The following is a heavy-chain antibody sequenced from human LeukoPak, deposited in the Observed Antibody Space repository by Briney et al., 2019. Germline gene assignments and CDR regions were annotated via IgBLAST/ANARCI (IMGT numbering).Heavy chain of an antibody. CDR2: ISSSSSYI. J-gene: IGHJ3*02. CDR1: GFTFGSYS. D-gene: IGHD3-22*01. CDR3: ATYDSSDSDAFDI. V-gene: IGHV3-21*01. Sequence: PGGSLRLSCAASGFTFGSYSMNWVRQAPGKGLEWVSSISSSSSYIYYADSVKGRFTISRDNAKNSLYLQMNSLRAEDTAVYYCATYDSSDSDAFDIRGQGTMVTVSS.